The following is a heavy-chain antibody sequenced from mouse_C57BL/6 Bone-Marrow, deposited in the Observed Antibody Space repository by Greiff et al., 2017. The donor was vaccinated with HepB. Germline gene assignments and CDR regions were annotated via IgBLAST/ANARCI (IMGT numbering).Heavy chain of an antibody. D-gene: IGHD1-1*01. CDR1: GYTFTSYW. V-gene: IGHV1-55*01. Sequence: VQLQQPGAELVKPGASVKMSCKASGYTFTSYWITWVQQRPGQGLEWIGEINHGSGSTNYNEKFKSKTTLTVDTTSSTAYMQLSSLTSEDSAVYYCARRYYGSGWYFDVWGTGTTVTVSS. J-gene: IGHJ1*03. CDR2: INHGSGST. CDR3: ARRYYGSGWYFDV.